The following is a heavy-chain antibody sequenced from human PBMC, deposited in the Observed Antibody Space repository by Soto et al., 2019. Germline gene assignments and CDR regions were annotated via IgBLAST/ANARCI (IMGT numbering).Heavy chain of an antibody. D-gene: IGHD3-3*01. V-gene: IGHV1-46*01. CDR2: INPSGGST. CDR1: GYTFTSYY. J-gene: IGHJ5*02. Sequence: ASVKVSCKASGYTFTSYYMHWVRQAPGQGLEWMGIINPSGGSTSYAQKFQGRVTMTRDTSTSTVYMELSSLRSEDTAVYYCARAPPNNYYDFWSGYYNWFDPWGQGTLVTVSS. CDR3: ARAPPNNYYDFWSGYYNWFDP.